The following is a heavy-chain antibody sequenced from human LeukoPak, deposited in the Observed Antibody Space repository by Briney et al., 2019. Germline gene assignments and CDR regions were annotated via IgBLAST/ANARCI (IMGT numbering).Heavy chain of an antibody. J-gene: IGHJ6*03. D-gene: IGHD6-13*01. CDR2: IIPIFGTA. Sequence: ASVKVSCKASGGTFSSYAISWVRQAPGQGLEWMGGIIPIFGTANYAQKLQGRVTMTTDTSTSTAYMELRSLRSDDTAVYYCARTLIAAAATRYYYYYYMDVWGKGTTVTVSS. V-gene: IGHV1-69*05. CDR1: GGTFSSYA. CDR3: ARTLIAAAATRYYYYYYMDV.